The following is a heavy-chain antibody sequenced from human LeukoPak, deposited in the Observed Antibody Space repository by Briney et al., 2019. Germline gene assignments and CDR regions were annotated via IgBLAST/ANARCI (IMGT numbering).Heavy chain of an antibody. V-gene: IGHV3-23*01. Sequence: GGSLRLSCAASGFTVSSNYMSWVRQAPGKGLEWVSAISGSGGSTYYADSVKGRFTISRDNSKNTLYLQMNSLRAEDTAVYYCAKTRSSGWYDYWGQGTLVTISS. CDR2: ISGSGGST. D-gene: IGHD6-19*01. J-gene: IGHJ4*02. CDR3: AKTRSSGWYDY. CDR1: GFTVSSNY.